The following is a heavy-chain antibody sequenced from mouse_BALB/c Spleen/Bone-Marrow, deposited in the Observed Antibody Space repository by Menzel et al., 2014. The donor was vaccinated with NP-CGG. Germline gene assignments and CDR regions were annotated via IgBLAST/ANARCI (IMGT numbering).Heavy chain of an antibody. V-gene: IGHV14-3*02. CDR1: NIKDTY. J-gene: IGHJ3*01. Sequence: NIKDTYMHWVKQRPEQGLEWIGRIDPANGNTKYDPKFQGKATITADTSSNTAYLQLSSLTSEDTAVYYCARMITAYWGQGTLVTVSA. D-gene: IGHD2-4*01. CDR2: IDPANGNT. CDR3: ARMITAY.